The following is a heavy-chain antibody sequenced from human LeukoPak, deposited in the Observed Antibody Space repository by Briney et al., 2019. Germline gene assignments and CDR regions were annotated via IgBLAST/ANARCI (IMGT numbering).Heavy chain of an antibody. CDR2: ISSSSSYI. Sequence: GRSLRLSCAASGFTFSSYSMNWVRQAPGKGLEWVSSISSSSSYIYYADSVKGRFTISRDNAKNSLYLQMNSLRAEDTAVYYCARDNFYSSSAYYYYYYMDVWGKGTTVTVSS. J-gene: IGHJ6*03. V-gene: IGHV3-21*01. CDR1: GFTFSSYS. D-gene: IGHD6-6*01. CDR3: ARDNFYSSSAYYYYYYMDV.